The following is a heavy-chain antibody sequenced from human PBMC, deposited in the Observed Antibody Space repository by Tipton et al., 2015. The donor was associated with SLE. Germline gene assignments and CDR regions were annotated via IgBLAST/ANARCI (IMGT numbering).Heavy chain of an antibody. V-gene: IGHV4-39*01. Sequence: LSLTCTVSGDSISSSNYYWGWIRQPPGKGLEWIGSIYYSGSAYYNPSLKSRVTISVDTSKNQFSLKLSSVTATDTAVYYCARHGPPIAATGLDYWGQGTLVTVSS. J-gene: IGHJ4*02. CDR1: GDSISSSNYY. CDR3: ARHGPPIAATGLDY. CDR2: IYYSGSA. D-gene: IGHD6-13*01.